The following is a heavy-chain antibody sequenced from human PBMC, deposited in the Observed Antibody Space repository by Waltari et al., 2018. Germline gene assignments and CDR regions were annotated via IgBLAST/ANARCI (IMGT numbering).Heavy chain of an antibody. CDR2: LYHSGRS. J-gene: IGHJ4*02. CDR3: ARARGGYYYGSGSPTKFDY. V-gene: IGHV4-38-2*01. Sequence: QVQLQESGPGLVKPSETLSLTCAVSGYSISSGYYWGWIRQPPGKGLEWIGSLYHSGRSCYNPSLKSRVTISVDTSKNQFSRKLSSVTAADTAGYYCARARGGYYYGSGSPTKFDYWGQGTLVTVSS. CDR1: GYSISSGYY. D-gene: IGHD3-10*01.